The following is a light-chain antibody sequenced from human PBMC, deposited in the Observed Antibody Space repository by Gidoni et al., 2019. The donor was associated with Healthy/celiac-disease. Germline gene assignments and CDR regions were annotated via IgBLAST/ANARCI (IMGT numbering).Light chain of an antibody. CDR3: QQSYSTPIT. J-gene: IGKJ5*01. CDR2: AAS. Sequence: DIQMTQSTSSLSASVGDRVTITCRASQSISSYLNWYQQKPGKAPKLLIYAASSLQSGVPSRLSGSGSGTDFTLTISSLQPEDFATYYCQQSYSTPITFGQGTRLEIK. CDR1: QSISSY. V-gene: IGKV1-39*01.